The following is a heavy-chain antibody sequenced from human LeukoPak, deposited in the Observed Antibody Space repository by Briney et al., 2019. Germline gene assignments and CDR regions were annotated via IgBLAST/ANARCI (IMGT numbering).Heavy chain of an antibody. CDR3: ARDAGIAAAEDPGQDWFDP. Sequence: ASVKVSCKASGYTFTGYYMHWVRQAPGQGLEWMGWINPNSGGTNYAQKFQGRVTMTRDTSISTAYMELGRLRSDDTAVYYCARDAGIAAAEDPGQDWFDPWGQGTLVTVSS. D-gene: IGHD6-13*01. V-gene: IGHV1-2*02. CDR2: INPNSGGT. CDR1: GYTFTGYY. J-gene: IGHJ5*02.